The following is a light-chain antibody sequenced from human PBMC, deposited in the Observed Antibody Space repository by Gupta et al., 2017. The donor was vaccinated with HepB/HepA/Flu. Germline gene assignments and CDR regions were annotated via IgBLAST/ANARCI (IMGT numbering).Light chain of an antibody. CDR3: QQEGDSEVT. V-gene: IGKV3-20*01. Sequence: EIVLTQSPGTLSLSPGERATLSCRASQTVGSNYLAWYQQRPGQAPRLLIYAASNRAAGIPDRFSGSGSRTDFALTISRLEPEDFAVYYCQQEGDSEVTFGQGSKVEIK. CDR1: QTVGSNY. J-gene: IGKJ1*01. CDR2: AAS.